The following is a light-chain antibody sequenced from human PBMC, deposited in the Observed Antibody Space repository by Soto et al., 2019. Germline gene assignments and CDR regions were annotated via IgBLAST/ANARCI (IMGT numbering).Light chain of an antibody. V-gene: IGKV1-5*01. Sequence: DIQMTQSPSTLSASVGDRVTITCRASQSISTWLAWYQQKPGKAPKVLIYDASSLQSGVPSRFSGSGSGTEFTLTISSLQPDDFATSYCQQYNSYSRTFGQGTKLEIK. CDR3: QQYNSYSRT. CDR2: DAS. CDR1: QSISTW. J-gene: IGKJ2*02.